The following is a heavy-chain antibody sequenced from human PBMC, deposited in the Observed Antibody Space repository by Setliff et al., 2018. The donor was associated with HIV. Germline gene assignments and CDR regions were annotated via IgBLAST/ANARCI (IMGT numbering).Heavy chain of an antibody. V-gene: IGHV3-74*03. D-gene: IGHD6-19*01. CDR2: INTDGSSA. J-gene: IGHJ6*02. Sequence: GGSLRLSCAASGFTFSNSWMHWVRQAPGKGLVWVSRINTDGSSATYADSVKGRFTNSRDNAKNTLYLQMDSLRAEDTAVYYCARDPGSGWYSPIYYYYGMDVWGQGTTVTVSS. CDR1: GFTFSNSW. CDR3: ARDPGSGWYSPIYYYYGMDV.